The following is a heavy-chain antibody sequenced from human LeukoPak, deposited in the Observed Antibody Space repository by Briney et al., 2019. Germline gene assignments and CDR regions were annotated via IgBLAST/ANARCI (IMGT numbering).Heavy chain of an antibody. J-gene: IGHJ4*02. CDR2: IYYSGST. V-gene: IGHV4-30-4*08. D-gene: IGHD3-3*01. Sequence: SQTLSLTCTVSGGSISSGDYYWSWIRQPPGKGLEWIGYIYYSGSTYYNPSLKSLVTISVDTSKNQFSLKLSSVTAADTAVYYCAREVITIFGVVTGLDYWGQGTLVTVSP. CDR3: AREVITIFGVVTGLDY. CDR1: GGSISSGDYY.